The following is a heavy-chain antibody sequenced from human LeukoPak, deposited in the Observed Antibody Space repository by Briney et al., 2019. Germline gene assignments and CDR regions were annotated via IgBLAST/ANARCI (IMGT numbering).Heavy chain of an antibody. CDR3: ASGGRDYYDSSGSNWFDP. D-gene: IGHD3-22*01. J-gene: IGHJ5*02. CDR1: GYTFTGYY. CDR2: INPNSGGT. V-gene: IGHV1-2*02. Sequence: ASVKVSCKASGYTFTGYYMHWVRQAPGQGLEWMGWINPNSGGTNYAQKFQGRVTITTDESTSTAYMELSSLRSEDTAVYYCASGGRDYYDSSGSNWFDPWGQGTLVTVSS.